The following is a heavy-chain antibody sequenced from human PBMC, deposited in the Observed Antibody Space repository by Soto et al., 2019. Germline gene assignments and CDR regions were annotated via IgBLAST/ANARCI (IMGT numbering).Heavy chain of an antibody. J-gene: IGHJ4*02. V-gene: IGHV3-30*18. CDR1: GFTFSSYG. CDR3: ANALYSSGWAFDY. D-gene: IGHD6-19*01. Sequence: QVQLVESGGGVVQPGRSLRLSCAASGFTFSSYGMHWVRQAPGKGLEWVAVISYDGSNKYYADSVKGRFTISRDNSKNTLYLQMNSLRAEDTAVYYCANALYSSGWAFDYWGQGTLVTVSS. CDR2: ISYDGSNK.